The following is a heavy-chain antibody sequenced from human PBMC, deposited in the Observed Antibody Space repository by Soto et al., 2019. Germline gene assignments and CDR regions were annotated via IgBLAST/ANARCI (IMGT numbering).Heavy chain of an antibody. D-gene: IGHD3-16*02. Sequence: GGSLRLSCAASGFKFRDYWMSWVRQAPGKGLEWVGNIKHDTSEAHYADSVKGRFTITRDNIKNFVFLQMNGLRADDTASYYCARDGLLFSGPYRPSRFDYWGLGTQVTVYS. V-gene: IGHV3-7*03. CDR2: IKHDTSEA. J-gene: IGHJ4*02. CDR3: ARDGLLFSGPYRPSRFDY. CDR1: GFKFRDYW.